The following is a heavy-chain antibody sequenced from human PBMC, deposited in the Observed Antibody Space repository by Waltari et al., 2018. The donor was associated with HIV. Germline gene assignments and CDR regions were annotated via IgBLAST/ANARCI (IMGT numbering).Heavy chain of an antibody. CDR3: ARDYGSGRGGGMDV. Sequence: QVQLQESGPGLVQPSQTLSLTCTLSGVSITSAGFSWSWIRQHPGKGLEWIGNIYYTGSTYYNPSLKSRVTISIDTSNNQFSLNLSSVTAADTAVYYCARDYGSGRGGGMDVWGQGTTVTVSS. J-gene: IGHJ6*02. CDR2: IYYTGST. D-gene: IGHD3-10*01. CDR1: GVSITSAGFS. V-gene: IGHV4-31*03.